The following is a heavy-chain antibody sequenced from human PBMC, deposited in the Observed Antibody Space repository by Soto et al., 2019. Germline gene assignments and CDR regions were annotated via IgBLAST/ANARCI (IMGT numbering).Heavy chain of an antibody. CDR2: IYYSGST. Sequence: LLPLSLTCTVADGSSISSSGCWSWIRQPTGKDLEWIGSIYYSGSTYYNPSLKSRVTISVDTSKNQFSLKLSSVTAADTAVYYCARHRRERDRAVGFGTSAQGTLLTVSS. V-gene: IGHV4-39*01. J-gene: IGHJ5*02. CDR3: ARHRRERDRAVGFGT. CDR1: DGSSISSSGC.